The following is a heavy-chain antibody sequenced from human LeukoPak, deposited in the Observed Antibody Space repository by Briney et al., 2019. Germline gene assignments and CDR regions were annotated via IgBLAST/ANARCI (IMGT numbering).Heavy chain of an antibody. CDR1: GGTFSSYA. D-gene: IGHD2-2*01. CDR2: IIPIFGTA. CDR3: ARDRRLYVFDQLPENNWFDP. Sequence: GSSVKVSCKATGGTFSSYAISWVRQAPGQGLERMGGIIPIFGTANYAQKFQGRVTITADESTSTAYMELSSLRSEDTAVYYCARDRRLYVFDQLPENNWFDPWGQGTLVTVYS. V-gene: IGHV1-69*01. J-gene: IGHJ5*02.